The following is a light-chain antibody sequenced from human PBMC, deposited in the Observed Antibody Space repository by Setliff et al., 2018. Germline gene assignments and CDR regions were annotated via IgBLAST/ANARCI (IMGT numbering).Light chain of an antibody. V-gene: IGLV2-14*03. CDR1: RSDIGGYKY. CDR3: ASYSSSSHVV. CDR2: DVT. J-gene: IGLJ2*01. Sequence: QSAPTQPASVSGSPGQSITMSCSGTRSDIGGYKYVSWYQQHPGKAPKLIIYDVTNRPSEISNRFSGSKSGQTASLTISGLEAEDEADYYCASYSSSSHVVFGGGTKVTVL.